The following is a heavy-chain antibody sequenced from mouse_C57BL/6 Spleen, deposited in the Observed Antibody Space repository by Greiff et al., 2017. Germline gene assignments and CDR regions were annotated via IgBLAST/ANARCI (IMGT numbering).Heavy chain of an antibody. Sequence: QVQLQQSGAELVRPGASVTLSCKASGYTFTDYEMHWVKQTPVHGLEWIGAIDPETGGTAYNQKFKGKAILTADKSSSTAYMELRSLTSEDSAVYYCTRSYYGKLLYCDYWGQGTTLTVSS. CDR2: IDPETGGT. D-gene: IGHD2-10*01. V-gene: IGHV1-15*01. CDR1: GYTFTDYE. J-gene: IGHJ2*01. CDR3: TRSYYGKLLYCDY.